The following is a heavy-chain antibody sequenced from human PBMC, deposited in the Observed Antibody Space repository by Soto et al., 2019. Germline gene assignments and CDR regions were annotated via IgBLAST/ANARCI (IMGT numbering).Heavy chain of an antibody. J-gene: IGHJ4*02. D-gene: IGHD3-10*01. CDR3: ARRRITMVRGVIITGYYFDY. CDR1: GGSISSSSYY. CDR2: IYYSGST. Sequence: SETLSLTCTVSGGSISSSSYYWGWIRQPPGKGLEWIGSIYYSGSTYYNPSLKSRVTISVDTTKNQFTLKLSSVTAADTAVYYCARRRITMVRGVIITGYYFDYWGQGTLVTVSS. V-gene: IGHV4-39*01.